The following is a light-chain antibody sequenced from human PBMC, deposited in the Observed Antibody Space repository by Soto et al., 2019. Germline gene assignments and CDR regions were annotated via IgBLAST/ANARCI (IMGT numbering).Light chain of an antibody. Sequence: EIVMTQSPATLSVSPGEGVTLSCRASQSVRGNLAWYQQKPGQAPRLLIYGASTRATGIPARFSGSGSGTEFTLTISSLQSEDFAVYYCQHQGTFGQGTKVDIK. CDR2: GAS. CDR1: QSVRGN. V-gene: IGKV3-15*01. CDR3: QHQGT. J-gene: IGKJ1*01.